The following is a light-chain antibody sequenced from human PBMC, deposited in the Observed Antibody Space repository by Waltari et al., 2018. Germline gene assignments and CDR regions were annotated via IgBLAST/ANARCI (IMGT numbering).Light chain of an antibody. Sequence: EIVLTQSPATLSLSPGERAPLPCRASQSVSSHLAWYQQKPGQAPRLLIFDASNRATGIPARFSGSGSGTDFTLSITSLEPEDFAIYYCQQRTNWPLITFGPGTRLEIK. CDR2: DAS. J-gene: IGKJ5*01. V-gene: IGKV3-11*01. CDR1: QSVSSH. CDR3: QQRTNWPLIT.